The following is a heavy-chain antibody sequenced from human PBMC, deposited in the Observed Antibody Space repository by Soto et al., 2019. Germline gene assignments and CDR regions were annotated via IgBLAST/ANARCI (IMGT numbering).Heavy chain of an antibody. CDR1: GFTFDDYA. Sequence: EVQLVESGGGVTQPGWSLRLSCAASGFTFDDYAMHWVRQAPGKGLEWVSGVNWNSGSIGYADSVKGRFTISRDNAKNSLYLQIDSLTTDDTAFYYCAKETQANLGTGGFDYWGQGTLVTVSS. D-gene: IGHD7-27*01. J-gene: IGHJ4*02. V-gene: IGHV3-9*01. CDR2: VNWNSGSI. CDR3: AKETQANLGTGGFDY.